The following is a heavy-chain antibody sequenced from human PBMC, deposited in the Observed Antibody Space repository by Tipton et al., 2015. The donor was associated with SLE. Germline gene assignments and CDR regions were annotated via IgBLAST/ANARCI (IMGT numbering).Heavy chain of an antibody. CDR2: ISTYNGNT. D-gene: IGHD5-18*01. J-gene: IGHJ4*02. CDR1: GYTFTTYG. V-gene: IGHV1-18*01. CDR3: ARVRVDTAMGVFDF. Sequence: QSGPGVKKPGASVRVSCKASGYTFTTYGISWARQAPGQGLEWMGWISTYNGNTNYAQKLQVRVTMTSDTSTSTAYMELRSLRSDDTAIYYCARVRVDTAMGVFDFWGQGTLVTVSS.